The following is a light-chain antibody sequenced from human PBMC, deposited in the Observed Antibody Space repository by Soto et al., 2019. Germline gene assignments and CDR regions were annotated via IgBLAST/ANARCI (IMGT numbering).Light chain of an antibody. CDR2: DAS. V-gene: IGKV3-11*01. Sequence: EIVLTQSPATLSLTPGERATLSCRASQSVSSYLAWYQQKPGQAPRLLIYDASNRATGIPDRFSGSGSGTDFTLTISRLEPEDFAVYYCQPLTFGGGSKVDI. CDR1: QSVSSY. J-gene: IGKJ4*01. CDR3: QPLT.